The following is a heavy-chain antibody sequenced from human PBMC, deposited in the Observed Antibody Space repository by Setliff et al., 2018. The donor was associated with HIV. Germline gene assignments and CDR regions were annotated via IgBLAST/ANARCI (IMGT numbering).Heavy chain of an antibody. CDR3: ARVGHSSSYHYYGMDV. CDR2: IIPMFGTG. J-gene: IGHJ6*02. D-gene: IGHD6-13*01. CDR1: GGTFSSYG. V-gene: IGHV1-69*05. Sequence: SVKVSCKTSGGTFSSYGISWVRQAPRQGLEWMGGIIPMFGTGFYAQKFQGRATITTDESRSTAYMELSSLSSEDTAVFYCARVGHSSSYHYYGMDVWGQGTTVTV.